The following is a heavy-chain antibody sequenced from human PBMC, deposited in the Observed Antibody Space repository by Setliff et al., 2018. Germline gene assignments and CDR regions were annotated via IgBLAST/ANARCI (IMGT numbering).Heavy chain of an antibody. Sequence: PSETLSLTCTVSGGSMGSYYWTWIRQSAGKGLEWIGRVYTTGSTDFNPSLNSRVTMSLDKSKNQCSLKLYSVTAADTAAYFCARVRITPYCMDVCGKGTTVTVSS. CDR3: ARVRITPYCMDV. V-gene: IGHV4-4*07. CDR2: VYTTGST. J-gene: IGHJ6*03. D-gene: IGHD3-10*01. CDR1: GGSMGSYY.